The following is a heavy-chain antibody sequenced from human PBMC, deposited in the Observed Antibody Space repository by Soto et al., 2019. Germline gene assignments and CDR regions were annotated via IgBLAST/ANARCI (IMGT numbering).Heavy chain of an antibody. D-gene: IGHD2-15*01. Sequence: QVQLVQSGAEVKKPGSSVKVSCKASGGTFSSYAISWVRQAPGQGLEWMGGIITIFGTANYAQKFQGRVTINADESTSTAYMGLSSQRSEDTAVYYCAVGGGGSAWWYDHWGQGTLVTVSS. J-gene: IGHJ5*02. CDR3: AVGGGGSAWWYDH. CDR2: IITIFGTA. CDR1: GGTFSSYA. V-gene: IGHV1-69*01.